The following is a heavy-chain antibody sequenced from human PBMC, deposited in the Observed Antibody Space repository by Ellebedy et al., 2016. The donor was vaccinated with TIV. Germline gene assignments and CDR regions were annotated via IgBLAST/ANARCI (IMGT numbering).Heavy chain of an antibody. D-gene: IGHD2-15*01. CDR2: IDHSGST. Sequence: MPSETLSLTCSVSGGSISSYYWGWIRQPPGKGLQWIGYIDHSGSTNYNPSLKSRVTLSVDTSMNQFSLLLYSVAAADSAVYYCARSPPGFCSGGSCRYYDGVDVWGQGTTVTVSS. CDR1: GGSISSYY. CDR3: ARSPPGFCSGGSCRYYDGVDV. J-gene: IGHJ6*02. V-gene: IGHV4-59*01.